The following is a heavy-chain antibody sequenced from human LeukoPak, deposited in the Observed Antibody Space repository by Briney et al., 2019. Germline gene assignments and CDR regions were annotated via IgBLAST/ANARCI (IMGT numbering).Heavy chain of an antibody. D-gene: IGHD4-11*01. CDR3: ATSYSNYVYYFDY. Sequence: ASVKVSCKVSGYTLTELSMHWVRQAPGKGLEWMGGFDPEDGETIYAQKFQSRVTMTEDTSTDTAYMELSSLRSEDTAVYYCATSYSNYVYYFDYWGQGTLVTVSS. CDR1: GYTLTELS. CDR2: FDPEDGET. J-gene: IGHJ4*02. V-gene: IGHV1-24*01.